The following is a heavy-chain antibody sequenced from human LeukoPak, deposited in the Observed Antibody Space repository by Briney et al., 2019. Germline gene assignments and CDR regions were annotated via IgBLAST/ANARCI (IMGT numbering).Heavy chain of an antibody. J-gene: IGHJ4*02. CDR3: ASLMPYSSGWHFDY. D-gene: IGHD6-19*01. V-gene: IGHV4-34*01. CDR1: GVSFSGYY. Sequence: SETLSLTCAVYGVSFSGYYWSWIRQPPGKGLEWIGEINHSGSTNYNPSLKSRVTISVDTSKNQFSLKLSSVTAADTAVYYCASLMPYSSGWHFDYWGQGTLVTVSS. CDR2: INHSGST.